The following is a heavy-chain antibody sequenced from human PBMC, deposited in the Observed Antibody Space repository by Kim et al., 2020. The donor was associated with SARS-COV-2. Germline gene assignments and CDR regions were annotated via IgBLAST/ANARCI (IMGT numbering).Heavy chain of an antibody. CDR3: ARDLSPAFWYFDL. J-gene: IGHJ2*01. V-gene: IGHV3-7*03. D-gene: IGHD2-15*01. Sequence: YVDSVKGRFTISRDNATNSLYLQMNSLRAEDTAVYYCARDLSPAFWYFDLWGRGTLVTVSS.